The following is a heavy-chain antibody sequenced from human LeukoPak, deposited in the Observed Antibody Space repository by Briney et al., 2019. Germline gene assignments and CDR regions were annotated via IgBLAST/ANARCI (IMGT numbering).Heavy chain of an antibody. J-gene: IGHJ4*02. D-gene: IGHD3-10*01. CDR1: GLTFSSDG. V-gene: IGHV3-30*18. Sequence: GGSLRLSCAASGLTFSSDGMHWVRQAPGKGLEWVAVISYDGSNKYYADSVKGRFTISRDNSKNTLYLQMNSLRAEDTALYYCAKDGLWFGELSHFDYWGQGTLVTVSS. CDR3: AKDGLWFGELSHFDY. CDR2: ISYDGSNK.